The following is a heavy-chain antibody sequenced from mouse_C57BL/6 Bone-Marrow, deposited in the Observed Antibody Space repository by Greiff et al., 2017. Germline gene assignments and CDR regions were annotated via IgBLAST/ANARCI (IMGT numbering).Heavy chain of an antibody. D-gene: IGHD2-1*01. V-gene: IGHV1-72*01. CDR2: IYPNSGGT. Sequence: VQLQQPGAELVKPGASVKLSCKASGYTFTSYWMHWVKQRPGRGLEWIGRIYPNSGGTKYNEKFKSKATLTVDKPSRSAYMQLSSLTSEDSAVYYCAHGNYFYWYFAVWGTGATVTVSS. CDR3: AHGNYFYWYFAV. J-gene: IGHJ1*03. CDR1: GYTFTSYW.